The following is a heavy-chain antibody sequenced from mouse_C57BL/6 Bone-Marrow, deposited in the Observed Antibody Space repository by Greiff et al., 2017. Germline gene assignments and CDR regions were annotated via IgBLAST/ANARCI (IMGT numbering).Heavy chain of an antibody. CDR3: ASLGGFAY. J-gene: IGHJ3*01. D-gene: IGHD4-1*01. Sequence: EVMLVESGGGLVKPGGSLKLSCAASGFTFSSYAMSWVRQTPEKRLEWVATISDGGSYTYYPDNVKGRFTISRDNAKNNLYLQMSHLKSEDTAMYYCASLGGFAYWGQGTLVTVS. CDR2: ISDGGSYT. CDR1: GFTFSSYA. V-gene: IGHV5-4*03.